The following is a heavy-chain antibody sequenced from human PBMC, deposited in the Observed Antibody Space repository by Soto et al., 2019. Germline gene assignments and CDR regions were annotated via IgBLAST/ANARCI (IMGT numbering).Heavy chain of an antibody. J-gene: IGHJ4*02. CDR3: ARTGIRLLEFDY. D-gene: IGHD5-12*01. CDR1: GGSISSGGYY. V-gene: IGHV4-31*03. Sequence: QVQLQESGPGLVKPSQTLSLTCTVSGGSISSGGYYWSWIRQHPGKGLEWIGYIYYSGSTYYDPSLKSRVTISVDTSKNQFSLKLSSVTAADTAVYYCARTGIRLLEFDYWGQGTLVTVSS. CDR2: IYYSGST.